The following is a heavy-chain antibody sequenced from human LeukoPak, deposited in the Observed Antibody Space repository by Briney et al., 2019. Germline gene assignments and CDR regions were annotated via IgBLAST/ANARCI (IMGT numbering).Heavy chain of an antibody. CDR3: AKLRLTGTTNFFDY. Sequence: GGSLRLSCAASGFTFSSYGMSWVRQAPGKGLEWVSVISTRSDAKYYADSVKGRFTISRDNSKNTLYLQMNSLRAEDTAVYYCAKLRLTGTTNFFDYWGQGTLVTVSS. CDR2: ISTRSDAK. D-gene: IGHD1-7*01. V-gene: IGHV3-23*01. J-gene: IGHJ4*02. CDR1: GFTFSSYG.